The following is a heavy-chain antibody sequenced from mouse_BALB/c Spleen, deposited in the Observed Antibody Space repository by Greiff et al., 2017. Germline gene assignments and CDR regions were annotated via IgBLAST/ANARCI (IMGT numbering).Heavy chain of an antibody. CDR3: ARNYGSSYGAMDY. CDR2: ISYSGST. Sequence: EVQLQQSGPSLVKPSQTLSLTCSVTGDSITSGYWNWIRKFPGNKLEYMGYISYSGSTYYNPSLKSRISITRDTSKNQYYLQLNSVTTEDTATYYCARNYGSSYGAMDYWGQGTSVTVSS. V-gene: IGHV3-8*02. J-gene: IGHJ4*01. D-gene: IGHD1-1*01. CDR1: GDSITSGY.